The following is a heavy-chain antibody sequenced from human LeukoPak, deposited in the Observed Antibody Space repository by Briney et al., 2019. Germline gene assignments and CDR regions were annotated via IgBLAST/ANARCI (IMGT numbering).Heavy chain of an antibody. V-gene: IGHV1-2*02. J-gene: IGHJ4*02. CDR2: INPNSGGT. CDR3: ARSWYCSGGSCYTLFDY. D-gene: IGHD2-15*01. Sequence: GSSVKVSCKASGGTFSSYAISWVRQAPGQGLEWMGWINPNSGGTNYAQKFQGRVTMTRDTSISTAYMELSRLRSDDTAVYYCARSWYCSGGSCYTLFDYWGQGTLVTVSS. CDR1: GGTFSSYA.